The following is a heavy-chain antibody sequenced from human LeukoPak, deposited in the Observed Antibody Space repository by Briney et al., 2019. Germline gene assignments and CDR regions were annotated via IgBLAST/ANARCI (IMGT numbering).Heavy chain of an antibody. V-gene: IGHV1-2*02. J-gene: IGHJ6*03. Sequence: GASVKVPCKASRYTFTGYYMHWVRQAPGQGLEWMGWINPNSGGTNYAQKFQGRVTMTRDTSISTAYMELSRLRSDDTAVYYCARDRSFSPRGTYYHHPARYYMDVWGKGTTVTVSS. D-gene: IGHD3-3*02. CDR3: ARDRSFSPRGTYYHHPARYYMDV. CDR2: INPNSGGT. CDR1: RYTFTGYY.